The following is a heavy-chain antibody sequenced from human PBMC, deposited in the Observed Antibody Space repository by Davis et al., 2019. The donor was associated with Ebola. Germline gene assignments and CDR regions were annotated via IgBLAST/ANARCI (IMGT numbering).Heavy chain of an antibody. CDR2: IYYSGST. Sequence: MPSETLSLTCTVSGGSISSGGYYWSWIRQHPGKGLEWIGYIYYSGSTYYNPSLKSRVTISVDTSKNQFSLKLSSVTAADTAVFYCARHDLDAFDIWGQGTMVTVSS. J-gene: IGHJ3*02. CDR3: ARHDLDAFDI. V-gene: IGHV4-31*03. CDR1: GGSISSGGYY.